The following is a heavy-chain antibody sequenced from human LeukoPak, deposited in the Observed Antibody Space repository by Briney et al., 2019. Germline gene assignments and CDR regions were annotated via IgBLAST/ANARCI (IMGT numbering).Heavy chain of an antibody. CDR3: ARESGITMLRGAHTP. CDR1: GFTFSNYG. D-gene: IGHD3-10*01. J-gene: IGHJ5*02. Sequence: GGSLRLSCAASGFTFSNYGMAWVRQAPGKGLEWVSAISSSGGSTYYADSVKGRFTISRDNSKNTLYLQMNSLRAEDTAVYYCARESGITMLRGAHTPWGQGTLVTVSS. V-gene: IGHV3-23*01. CDR2: ISSSGGST.